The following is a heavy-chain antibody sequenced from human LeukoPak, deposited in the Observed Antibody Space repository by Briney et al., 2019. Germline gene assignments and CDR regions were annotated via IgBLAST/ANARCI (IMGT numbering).Heavy chain of an antibody. CDR3: ATLRGASTAVFDS. CDR1: GGPISYDY. CDR2: IHYSGAT. Sequence: SETLSLTCTVSGGPISYDYWTWIRQSPGKRLEWIGYIHYSGATNYSPSLKSRVTISVDTSKNQSSLKLSSVTAADTALYYCATLRGASTAVFDSWGQGTLVTVSS. J-gene: IGHJ4*02. V-gene: IGHV4-59*08. D-gene: IGHD2-21*02.